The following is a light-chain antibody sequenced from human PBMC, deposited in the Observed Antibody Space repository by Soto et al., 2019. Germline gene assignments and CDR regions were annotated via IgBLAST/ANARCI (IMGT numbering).Light chain of an antibody. CDR3: QTWGTAIV. CDR2: VNSDGGH. J-gene: IGLJ2*01. Sequence: QLVLTQSPSASASLGASVKLTCTLSSGHSSHAIAWHQQQAEKGPRYLMKVNSDGGHNKGDGIPDRFSGSSSGAERYLTISSLQSEDEADYYCQTWGTAIVFGGGTKLTVL. CDR1: SGHSSHA. V-gene: IGLV4-69*01.